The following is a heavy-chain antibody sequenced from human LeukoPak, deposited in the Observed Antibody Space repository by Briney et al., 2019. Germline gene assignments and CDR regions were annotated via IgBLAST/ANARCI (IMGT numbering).Heavy chain of an antibody. Sequence: GASVKVSCKASGCTFTGYYMHWVRQAPGQGLEWMGWINPNSGGTNYAQKFQGRVTMTRDTSISTAYMELSRLRSDDTAVHYCASYISGWGYYFDYWGQGTLVTVSS. CDR2: INPNSGGT. CDR1: GCTFTGYY. J-gene: IGHJ4*02. CDR3: ASYISGWGYYFDY. D-gene: IGHD6-19*01. V-gene: IGHV1-2*02.